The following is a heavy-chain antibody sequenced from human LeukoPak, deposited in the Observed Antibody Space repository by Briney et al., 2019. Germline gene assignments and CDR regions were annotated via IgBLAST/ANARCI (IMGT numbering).Heavy chain of an antibody. CDR1: GGSISSSSYY. CDR3: ARVATGLYFDY. D-gene: IGHD5-24*01. Sequence: PSETLSLTCTVSGGSISSSSYYWGWIRQPPGKGLEWIGSIYYSGSTYYNPSLKSRVTISVDTSKNQFSLKLSSVTAADTAVYYCARVATGLYFDYWGQGTLVTVSS. CDR2: IYYSGST. J-gene: IGHJ4*02. V-gene: IGHV4-39*07.